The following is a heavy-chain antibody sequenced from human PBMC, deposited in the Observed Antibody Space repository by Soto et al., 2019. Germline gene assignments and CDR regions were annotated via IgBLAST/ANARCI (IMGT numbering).Heavy chain of an antibody. CDR3: VSQGGVDS. V-gene: IGHV3-30*04. CDR2: ISSDGRDK. J-gene: IGHJ4*02. CDR1: GFSFSSYN. Sequence: QVRLVESGGGVVQPGGSLRLSCAASGFSFSSYNMYWVRQAPGKGLEWVAIISSDGRDKYYADSVKGRCTISRDNSKNTVFLQGDSLSVEDTAVFYCVSQGGVDSWGQGTLVTVSA. D-gene: IGHD3-16*01.